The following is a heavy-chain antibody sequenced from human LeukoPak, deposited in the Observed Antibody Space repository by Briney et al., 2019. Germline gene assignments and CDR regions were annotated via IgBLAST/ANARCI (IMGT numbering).Heavy chain of an antibody. Sequence: GGSLRLSCAASGFTFSSYWMSWVRQAPGKGLEWVANIKKDGSEKYYVDSVKGRFTISRDNSKSTLYIQMNSLRAEDTAVYYCAKDRRGSYSYFDYWGQGTLVTVSS. V-gene: IGHV3-7*03. CDR3: AKDRRGSYSYFDY. J-gene: IGHJ4*02. CDR1: GFTFSSYW. D-gene: IGHD1-26*01. CDR2: IKKDGSEK.